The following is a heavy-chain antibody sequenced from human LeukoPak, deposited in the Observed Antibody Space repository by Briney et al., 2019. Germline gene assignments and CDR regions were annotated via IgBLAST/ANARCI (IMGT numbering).Heavy chain of an antibody. CDR1: GGSISSGGYY. D-gene: IGHD3-10*01. CDR3: ARANTYYYGSGSSFDY. Sequence: SETLSLTCTVSGGSISSGGYYWSWIRQHPGKGLEWIGYIYYSGSTYYNPSLKSRVTISVDTSKNQFSLKLSSVTAADTAVYYCARANTYYYGSGSSFDYWGQGTLATVSS. CDR2: IYYSGST. J-gene: IGHJ4*02. V-gene: IGHV4-31*03.